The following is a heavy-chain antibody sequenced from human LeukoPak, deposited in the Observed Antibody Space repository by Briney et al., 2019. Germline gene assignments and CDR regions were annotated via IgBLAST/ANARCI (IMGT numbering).Heavy chain of an antibody. CDR3: AKDYYRYCSSTSCYGLDY. V-gene: IGHV3-15*01. CDR2: IKSKTDGGTT. Sequence: GGSLRLSCAASGFTFSNAWMSWVRQAPGKGLEWVGRIKSKTDGGTTDYAAPVKGRFTISRDNSKNTLYLQMNSLRAEDTAVYYCAKDYYRYCSSTSCYGLDYWGQGTLVTVSS. CDR1: GFTFSNAW. D-gene: IGHD2-2*01. J-gene: IGHJ4*02.